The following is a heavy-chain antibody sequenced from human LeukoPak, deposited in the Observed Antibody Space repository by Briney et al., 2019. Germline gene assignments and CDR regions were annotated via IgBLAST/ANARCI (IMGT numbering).Heavy chain of an antibody. CDR3: AKDILRISAPGTRGFDY. V-gene: IGHV3-43*02. D-gene: IGHD6-13*01. CDR1: GFTFNDFG. Sequence: TGGSLRLSCSASGFTFNDFGIHWVRQAPGKGLVWVSFISGDGGSTYYADSVRYRFTISRDNSKNSLYLQMNSLRPEDTAFYHCAKDILRISAPGTRGFDYWGQGTLVTVSS. CDR2: ISGDGGST. J-gene: IGHJ4*02.